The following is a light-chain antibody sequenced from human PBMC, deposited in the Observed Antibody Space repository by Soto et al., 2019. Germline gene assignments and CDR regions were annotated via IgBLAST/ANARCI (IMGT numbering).Light chain of an antibody. CDR1: QSVRSRY. J-gene: IGKJ4*01. V-gene: IGKV3-20*01. Sequence: EIVLTQSPGTLSLYPGERATLSCRASQSVRSRYLAWYQQKPGQAPRLLIYGASSRVTGIPDTFSGSGSGTDFTLTISRLETEDFAVYYCQQYGSSPLTFGGGTKVDIK. CDR2: GAS. CDR3: QQYGSSPLT.